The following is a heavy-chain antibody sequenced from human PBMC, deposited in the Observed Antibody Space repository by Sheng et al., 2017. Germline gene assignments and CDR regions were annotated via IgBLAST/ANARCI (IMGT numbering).Heavy chain of an antibody. V-gene: IGHV1-3*01. CDR2: INAGNGNT. D-gene: IGHD5-12*01. J-gene: IGHJ4*02. CDR1: GYTFTAYA. CDR3: ARGGESGYNYGYFDN. Sequence: QVQHVQSGAEVKKPGASVNVSCKASGYTFTAYAVHWVRQAPGQRLEWMGWINAGNGNTKYSQKFQGRVTISRDTSASTGYMVLSSLRSEDTAVYYCARGGESGYNYGYFDNWGQGTLVTVSS.